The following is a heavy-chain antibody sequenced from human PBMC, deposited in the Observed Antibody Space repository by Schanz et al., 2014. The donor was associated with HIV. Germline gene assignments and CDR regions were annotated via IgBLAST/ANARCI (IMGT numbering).Heavy chain of an antibody. D-gene: IGHD2-21*02. V-gene: IGHV1-69*06. J-gene: IGHJ4*02. CDR2: IIPIFDTT. CDR3: ARTYTGDWSTGAD. CDR1: GGSFSSYG. Sequence: QVRLVQSGAEVKKPGSSVKVSCKASGGSFSSYGIGWVRQAPGQGLEWMGGIIPIFDTTNYAQKFQGRVTITADKSTSTVYMDLSSLRSEDTAVYYCARTYTGDWSTGADWGQGTLVTVSS.